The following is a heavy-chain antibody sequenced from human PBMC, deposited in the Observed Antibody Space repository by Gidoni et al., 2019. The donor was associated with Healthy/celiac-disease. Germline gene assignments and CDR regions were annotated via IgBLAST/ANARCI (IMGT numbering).Heavy chain of an antibody. J-gene: IGHJ4*02. Sequence: QVQLVESGGGVVQPGRSLRLSCAASGFTFSSYGMHWVRQAPGKGLEWVAVISYDGSNKYYADSVKGRFTISRDNSKNTLYLQMNSLRAEDTAVYYCARGYSGYVGYWGQGTLVTVSS. CDR2: ISYDGSNK. D-gene: IGHD5-12*01. CDR3: ARGYSGYVGY. V-gene: IGHV3-30*03. CDR1: GFTFSSYG.